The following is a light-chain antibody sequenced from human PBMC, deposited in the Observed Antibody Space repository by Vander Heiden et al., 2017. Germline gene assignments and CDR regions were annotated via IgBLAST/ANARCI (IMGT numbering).Light chain of an antibody. V-gene: IGKV2-24*01. CDR3: MQASQFRYT. CDR2: GIS. CDR1: QSLVHSDGNTY. Sequence: DIVMTLTPLPSPVTLGQPASICCRTSQSLVHSDGNTYLSWLQQRPGQPPRLLIYGISRRFSGVPGRFSGSGARTDITLKISRVDAEDVGVYYRMQASQFRYTFGQGTKLEIK. J-gene: IGKJ2*01.